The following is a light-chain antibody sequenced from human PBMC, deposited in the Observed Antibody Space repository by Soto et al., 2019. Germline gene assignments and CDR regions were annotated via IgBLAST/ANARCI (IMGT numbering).Light chain of an antibody. V-gene: IGLV2-14*03. J-gene: IGLJ1*01. CDR3: SSYRSTSALV. CDR1: SSDVGGYNY. CDR2: GVS. Sequence: QSVLTQPASVPGSPGQSITISCTGTSSDVGGYNYVSWYQQHPGKAPKLMIYGVSNLPSGVSHRFSGSKSGNTASLTISGLQAEDEDDYYSSSYRSTSALVFGTRTKATGL.